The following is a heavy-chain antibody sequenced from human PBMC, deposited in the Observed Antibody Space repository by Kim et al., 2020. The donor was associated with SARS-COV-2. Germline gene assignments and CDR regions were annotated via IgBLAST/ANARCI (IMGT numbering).Heavy chain of an antibody. CDR2: IKQDGSEK. D-gene: IGHD3-10*01. V-gene: IGHV3-7*01. CDR3: ARGWEYYGSGGIADY. Sequence: GGSLRLSCAASGFTFSSYWMNWVRQAPGEGLEWVANIKQDGSEKYYVDSVKGRFTISRDNAKNSLYLQMNSLRAEDTAVYYCARGWEYYGSGGIADYWGQGTLVTVSS. CDR1: GFTFSSYW. J-gene: IGHJ4*02.